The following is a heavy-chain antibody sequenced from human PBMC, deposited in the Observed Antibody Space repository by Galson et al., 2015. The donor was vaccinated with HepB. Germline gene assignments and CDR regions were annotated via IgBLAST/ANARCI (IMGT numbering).Heavy chain of an antibody. D-gene: IGHD5-18*01. J-gene: IGHJ4*02. CDR2: IRSKAYGGTT. V-gene: IGHV3-49*01. CDR1: GFTFGDYA. Sequence: SLRLSCAASGFTFGDYAMSWFRQAPGKGLEWVGFIRSKAYGGTTEYSASVKGRFTISRDDSRSIAYLQMNSLKTEDTAVYYCTRDKGLGRLWLLALYWGQGTLVTVSS. CDR3: TRDKGLGRLWLLALY.